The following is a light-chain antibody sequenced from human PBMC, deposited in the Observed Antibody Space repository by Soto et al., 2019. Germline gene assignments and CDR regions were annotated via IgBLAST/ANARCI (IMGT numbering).Light chain of an antibody. CDR2: GAS. J-gene: IGKJ4*02. Sequence: DIQMTQSPSYLSASVGDRVTITCRASQSINNYLSWYQQKPGKAPNLLIFGASTLQSGVPSRFSGSGSGTDFTLTISSLQPEDFATFYCLQSYRTPRTVGGVTKVDIK. V-gene: IGKV1-39*01. CDR1: QSINNY. CDR3: LQSYRTPRT.